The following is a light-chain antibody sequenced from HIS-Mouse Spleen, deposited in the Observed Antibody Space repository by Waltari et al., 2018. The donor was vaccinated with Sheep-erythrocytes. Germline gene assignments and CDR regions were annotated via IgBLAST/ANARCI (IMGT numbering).Light chain of an antibody. V-gene: IGKV4-1*01. J-gene: IGKJ4*01. CDR1: QSVLYSSNNKNY. CDR2: WAS. Sequence: DIVMTQSPDSLAVSLGERATSNCKSSQSVLYSSNNKNYLAWYKQKPGQPPKLLIYWASTRESGVPDRFSGSGSGTDFTLTISSLQAEDVAVYYCQQYYSTLLTFGGGTKVEIK. CDR3: QQYYSTLLT.